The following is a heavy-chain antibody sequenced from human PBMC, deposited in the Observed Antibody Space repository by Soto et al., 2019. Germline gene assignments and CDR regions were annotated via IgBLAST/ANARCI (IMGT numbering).Heavy chain of an antibody. J-gene: IGHJ4*02. CDR3: ARPSCGGDCYSPVY. Sequence: EVQLVESGGGLVQPGGSLRLSCAASGFIFSNYNMHWVRQAPGKGLEWVSYISSSSNTLYYADSVKGRFTISRDNAKNSLYLQMNSLRAEDTAVYYCARPSCGGDCYSPVYWGQGTLVTVSS. V-gene: IGHV3-48*01. CDR1: GFIFSNYN. D-gene: IGHD2-21*02. CDR2: ISSSSNTL.